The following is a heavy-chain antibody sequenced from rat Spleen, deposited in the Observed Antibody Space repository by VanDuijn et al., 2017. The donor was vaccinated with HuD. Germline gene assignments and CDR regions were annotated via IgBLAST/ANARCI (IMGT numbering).Heavy chain of an antibody. V-gene: IGHV5-25*01. D-gene: IGHD1-7*01. CDR3: ARLVMGPKGVMDA. Sequence: EVQLVESGGGLVQPGRSLKLSCAASGFTFSNYYMAWVRQAPTKGLEWVAYISTGGHNTYYRDSVKGRFTISRDNAKSTLYLQMDSLRSEDTATYYCARLVMGPKGVMDAWGQGASVTVSS. J-gene: IGHJ4*01. CDR1: GFTFSNYY. CDR2: ISTGGHNT.